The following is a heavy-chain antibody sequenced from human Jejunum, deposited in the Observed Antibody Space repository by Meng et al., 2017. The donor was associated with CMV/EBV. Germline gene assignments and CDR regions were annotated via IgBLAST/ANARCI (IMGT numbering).Heavy chain of an antibody. Sequence: QVQLHESGPGLVKPSETLSLTCSVSGGPITSYFWSWIRQPAGKGMEWIGRMSSSGSTYYNPSLKSRVTMSMDTAKNQFSLKLTSVTAADTAMYYCARDSSTSFDYWGQGTLVTVSS. J-gene: IGHJ4*02. CDR3: ARDSSTSFDY. CDR1: GGPITSYF. V-gene: IGHV4-4*07. CDR2: MSSSGST.